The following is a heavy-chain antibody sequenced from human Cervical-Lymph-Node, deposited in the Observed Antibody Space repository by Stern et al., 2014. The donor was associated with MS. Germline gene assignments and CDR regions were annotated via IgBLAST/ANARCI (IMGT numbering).Heavy chain of an antibody. CDR1: GFTFGNFA. V-gene: IGHV3-9*01. Sequence: QLVESGGGLVRPGGSLTPSCTGSGFTFGNFAFHWVRPAPGKGLEWVSGISWNSGVIDYADSVKGRFTISRDNAKSSLYLQMNSLRAEDTALYYCAKEDYWGQGILVTVSS. J-gene: IGHJ4*02. CDR2: ISWNSGVI. CDR3: AKEDY.